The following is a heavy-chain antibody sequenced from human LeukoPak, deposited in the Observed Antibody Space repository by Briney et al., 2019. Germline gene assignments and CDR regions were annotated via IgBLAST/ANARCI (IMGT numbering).Heavy chain of an antibody. CDR2: ISSSSSYI. Sequence: GGSLRLSCAASGFTFSSYSMNWVRQAPGKGLEWVSSISSSSSYIYYADSVKGRFTISRDNSKNTLYLQMNSLRAEDTAVYYCARDYYDSSGYYWGGWYYFDYWGQGTLVTVSS. CDR3: ARDYYDSSGYYWGGWYYFDY. V-gene: IGHV3-21*01. CDR1: GFTFSSYS. J-gene: IGHJ4*02. D-gene: IGHD3-22*01.